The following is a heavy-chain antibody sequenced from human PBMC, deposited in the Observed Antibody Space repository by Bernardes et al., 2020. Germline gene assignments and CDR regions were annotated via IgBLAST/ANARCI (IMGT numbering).Heavy chain of an antibody. V-gene: IGHV1-18*01. D-gene: IGHD3-10*01. CDR2: ISAYSGNT. J-gene: IGHJ4*02. CDR1: GYTFTSYS. Sequence: ASVKVSCKASGYTFTSYSISWVRQAPGQGHEWMGWISAYSGNTNYAQKLQGRVTMTTDTSTSTAYMELRSLRSDDTAVYYCARAAYFYGSESYYVGYWGQGTLVTVSS. CDR3: ARAAYFYGSESYYVGY.